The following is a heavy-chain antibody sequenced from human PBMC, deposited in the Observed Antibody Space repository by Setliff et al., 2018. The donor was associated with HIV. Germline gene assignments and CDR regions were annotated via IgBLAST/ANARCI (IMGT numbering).Heavy chain of an antibody. CDR1: GYSFTGYW. Sequence: RGESLKISCKGSGYSFTGYWIGWVRQMPGKGLEWMGIIHPGDSHTTYSPSFQGQVTISVDTSVSTAYLQWSSLKASDTAMYYCAREMRTIEGGALDIWGQGTLVTV. CDR3: AREMRTIEGGALDI. V-gene: IGHV5-51*01. J-gene: IGHJ3*02. CDR2: IHPGDSHT. D-gene: IGHD1-1*01.